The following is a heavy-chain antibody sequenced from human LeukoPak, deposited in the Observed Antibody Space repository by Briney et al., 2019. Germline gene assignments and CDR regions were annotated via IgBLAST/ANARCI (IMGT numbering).Heavy chain of an antibody. V-gene: IGHV1-24*01. D-gene: IGHD3-16*01. CDR2: FDPEDGET. Sequence: ASVNVSCKVSGYTLTELSMHWVRQAPGKGLEWMGGFDPEDGETIYAQKFQGRVTMTEDTSTDTAYMELSSLRSEDTAVYYCATARFGTNWFDPWGQGTWSPSPQ. CDR1: GYTLTELS. CDR3: ATARFGTNWFDP. J-gene: IGHJ5*02.